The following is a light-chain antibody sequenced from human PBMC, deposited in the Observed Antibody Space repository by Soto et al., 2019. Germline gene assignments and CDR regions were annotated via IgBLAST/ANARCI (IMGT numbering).Light chain of an antibody. CDR1: QGIGTY. J-gene: IGKJ1*01. V-gene: IGKV1-17*03. CDR3: QQYSTYTPRT. CDR2: TAS. Sequence: DIQMTQSPSAMSASVGDRVTITSRASQGIGTYLNWYQHKPGKGPKLLIYTASTLYSGVPSRFSGSGSGTEFTLTISSLQPDDFATYYCQQYSTYTPRTFGQGTKVDIK.